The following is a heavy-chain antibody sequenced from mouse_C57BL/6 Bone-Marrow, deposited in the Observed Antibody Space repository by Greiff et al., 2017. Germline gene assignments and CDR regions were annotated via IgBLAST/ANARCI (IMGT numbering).Heavy chain of an antibody. D-gene: IGHD1-1*01. CDR3: AREDYYSGPWCAY. CDR1: GYTFSSYW. J-gene: IGHJ3*01. V-gene: IGHV1-72*01. Sequence: QVQLQQPGAELVKPGASVKLSCKASGYTFSSYWMHWVKQRPGRGLEWIGRIDPNSGGTKYNEKFKSKATLTVDKPTSTAYMQRSSLTSEASADYDCAREDYYSGPWCAYWGQGTLVTVSA. CDR2: IDPNSGGT.